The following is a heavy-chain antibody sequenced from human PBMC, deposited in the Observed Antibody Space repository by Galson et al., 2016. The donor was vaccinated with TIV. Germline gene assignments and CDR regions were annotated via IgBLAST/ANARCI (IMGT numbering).Heavy chain of an antibody. Sequence: SLRLSCAASGFTFSTNYMAWVRQAPGKGLEWVSYISNRGSMKLYADSVKGRFTVSRDNAKNSLYLQMNSLRAEDTAVYYCARERSGNDFENWFDPWGQGTLVIVSS. CDR3: ARERSGNDFENWFDP. V-gene: IGHV3-11*04. CDR1: GFTFSTNY. D-gene: IGHD1-1*01. CDR2: ISNRGSMK. J-gene: IGHJ5*02.